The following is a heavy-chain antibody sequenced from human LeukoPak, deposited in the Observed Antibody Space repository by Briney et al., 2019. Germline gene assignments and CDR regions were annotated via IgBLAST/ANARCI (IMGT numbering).Heavy chain of an antibody. CDR1: GYTFTGYY. J-gene: IGHJ4*02. CDR3: ARGRFLTPVVVPAAIREKFDY. V-gene: IGHV1-2*02. Sequence: GASVKVSCKASGYTFTGYYMHWVRQAPGQGLEWMGWINPNSGGTNYAQKFQGRVTMTRDTSISTAYMELSRLRSDDTAVYYCARGRFLTPVVVPAAIREKFDYWGQGTLVTVSS. D-gene: IGHD2-2*01. CDR2: INPNSGGT.